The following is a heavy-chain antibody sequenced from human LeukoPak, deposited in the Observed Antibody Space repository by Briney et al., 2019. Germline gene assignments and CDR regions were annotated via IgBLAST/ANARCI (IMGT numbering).Heavy chain of an antibody. CDR3: ARGDGYFTY. J-gene: IGHJ4*02. V-gene: IGHV3-21*01. CDR1: GFTFSSYE. Sequence: GGSLRLSCAASGFTFSSYEMNWVRQAPGKGLEWVSSISSGSGHIYYADSMKGRFTISRDNAKSSLYLQMNSLRVEDTAVYYCARGDGYFTYWGQGTLVTVSS. CDR2: ISSGSGHI.